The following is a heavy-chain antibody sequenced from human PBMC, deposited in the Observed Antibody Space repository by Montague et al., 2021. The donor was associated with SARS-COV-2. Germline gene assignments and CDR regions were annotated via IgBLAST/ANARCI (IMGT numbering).Heavy chain of an antibody. D-gene: IGHD2-15*01. Sequence: SETLSLPCAVYGGPFSGYYWNWIRQPPGKGLEWIGEINHSGSTNYNPSLKSRVTISVDTSKNQFSLKLSSVTAADTAVYYCVVVPLGPRGRGFDYWGQGTLVTVSS. CDR1: GGPFSGYY. J-gene: IGHJ4*02. CDR3: VVVPLGPRGRGFDY. V-gene: IGHV4-34*01. CDR2: INHSGST.